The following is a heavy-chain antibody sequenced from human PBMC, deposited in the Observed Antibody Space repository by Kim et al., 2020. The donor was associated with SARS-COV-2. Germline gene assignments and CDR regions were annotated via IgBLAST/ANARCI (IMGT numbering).Heavy chain of an antibody. D-gene: IGHD3-10*01. V-gene: IGHV3-33*01. CDR1: GFTFSSYG. Sequence: GGSLRLSCAASGFTFSSYGMHWVRQAPGKGLEWVAVIWYDGSNKYYADSVKGRFNISRDNSKNTLYLQMNSLRAEDTAVYYCARGRSDVWFGYYYYYYMDVWGKGTTVTVSS. J-gene: IGHJ6*03. CDR2: IWYDGSNK. CDR3: ARGRSDVWFGYYYYYYMDV.